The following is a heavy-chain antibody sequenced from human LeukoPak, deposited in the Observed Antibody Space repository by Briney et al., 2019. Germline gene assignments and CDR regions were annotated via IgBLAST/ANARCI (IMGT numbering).Heavy chain of an antibody. CDR2: IKSKADGETI. CDR3: STLTSRGLSDS. D-gene: IGHD1-20*01. Sequence: GGSLRLSCAASGFTFTNAWMNWVRQAPGKGLEWVGRIKSKADGETIDYAAPVKGRFTFSRDDSKNMLYLQMNNLKSEDTAVYYCSTLTSRGLSDSWGQGTLVTVSS. V-gene: IGHV3-15*07. CDR1: GFTFTNAW. J-gene: IGHJ4*02.